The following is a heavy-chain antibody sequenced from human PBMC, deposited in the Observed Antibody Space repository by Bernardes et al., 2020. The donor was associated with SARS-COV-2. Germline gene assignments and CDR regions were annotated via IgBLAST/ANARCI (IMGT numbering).Heavy chain of an antibody. Sequence: GGSLCLSCAASGFTFNNSAMSWVRQAPGKGLEWVSTITGLSTAYYEDSVKGRFTISRDSSKNTVSLELNNLSAEDTAIYFCAKDRYGSGNTPGTDWGHGTQVTVSS. V-gene: IGHV3-23*01. CDR3: AKDRYGSGNTPGTD. CDR1: GFTFNNSA. J-gene: IGHJ4*01. CDR2: ITGLSTA. D-gene: IGHD3-10*01.